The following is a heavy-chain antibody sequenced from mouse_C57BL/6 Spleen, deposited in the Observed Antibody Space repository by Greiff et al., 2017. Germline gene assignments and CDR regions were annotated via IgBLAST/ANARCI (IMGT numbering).Heavy chain of an antibody. CDR1: GYTFTSYN. V-gene: IGHV1-12*01. J-gene: IGHJ2*01. D-gene: IGHD1-1*01. CDR3: ATYYYGSLYYFDY. Sequence: QVQLKESGAELVRPGASVKMSCKASGYTFTSYNMHWVKQTPRQGLEWIGAIYPGNGDTSYNQKFKGKATLTVDKSSSTAYMQLSSLTSEDSAVYFCATYYYGSLYYFDYWGQGTTLTVSS. CDR2: IYPGNGDT.